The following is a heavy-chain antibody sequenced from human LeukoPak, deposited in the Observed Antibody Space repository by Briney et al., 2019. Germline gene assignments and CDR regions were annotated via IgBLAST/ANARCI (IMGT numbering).Heavy chain of an antibody. CDR1: GFTFSSYA. J-gene: IGHJ4*02. D-gene: IGHD6-13*01. CDR2: ISYDGSNK. CDR3: ASQIAAAGTYLTPHY. V-gene: IGHV3-30*04. Sequence: SGRSLRLSCAASGFTFSSYAMHWVRQAPSKGLEWVAAISYDGSNKYYADSVKGRFTVSRDNSKNTLYLQLNSLRAEDTAVYYCASQIAAAGTYLTPHYWGQGTLVTVSS.